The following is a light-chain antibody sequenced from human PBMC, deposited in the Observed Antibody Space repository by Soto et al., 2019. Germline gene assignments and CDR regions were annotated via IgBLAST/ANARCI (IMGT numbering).Light chain of an antibody. CDR3: QSYDSSLSASGVV. Sequence: VLTQPPSVSGAPGQRVTISCTGSSSNIGAGYDVHWYQQLPGTAPKLLIYGNSNRPSGVPDRFSGSKSGTSASLAITGLQAEDEADYYCQSYDSSLSASGVVFGGGTKLTVL. V-gene: IGLV1-40*01. CDR2: GNS. CDR1: SSNIGAGYD. J-gene: IGLJ2*01.